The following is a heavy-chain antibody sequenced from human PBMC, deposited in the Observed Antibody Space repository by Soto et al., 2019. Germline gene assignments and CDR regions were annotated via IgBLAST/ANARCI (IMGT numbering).Heavy chain of an antibody. V-gene: IGHV4-34*01. J-gene: IGHJ2*01. CDR2: FSYSGSL. D-gene: IGHD1-20*01. CDR1: GGSSRAYH. Sequence: GELQQWGTGLLKPSETLSLNCSVYGGSSRAYHWSWIRQSPREGLEWIGEFSYSGSLNYNPSLKGRVAVSLDTSTNHFSLTMAYVTAADTAVYFCAGGPRYWSFALWGRGTLVTVS. CDR3: AGGPRYWSFAL.